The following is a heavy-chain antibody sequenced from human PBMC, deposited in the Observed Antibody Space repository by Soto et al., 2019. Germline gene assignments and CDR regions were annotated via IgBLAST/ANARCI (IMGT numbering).Heavy chain of an antibody. V-gene: IGHV1-69*01. CDR1: GAPFSAYA. Sequence: QVQLVQSGAEVKKPGSSVKVSCTASGAPFSAYAISWVRQAPGQGLEWMGGIIPIFGTPSYAQKFQGRVTFTADGPSNTAYMELTSLNAADTAIYYCAGTNSATYYHPRAPSSNFGMAVWGQGTTVAVSS. J-gene: IGHJ6*02. CDR2: IIPIFGTP. D-gene: IGHD1-26*01. CDR3: AGTNSATYYHPRAPSSNFGMAV.